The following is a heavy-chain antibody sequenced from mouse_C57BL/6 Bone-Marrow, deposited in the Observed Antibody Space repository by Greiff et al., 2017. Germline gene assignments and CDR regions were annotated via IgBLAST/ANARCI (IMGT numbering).Heavy chain of an antibody. D-gene: IGHD2-9*01. CDR1: YTFS. J-gene: IGHJ3*01. Sequence: VQLQQSGPELARPWASVKISCQAFYTFSRREHFAIRDTNYWKQWVKQRPGQGLEWIGAISAGKGDTSYNQKFKGKATLTADNTSSSAYMQLSSLTSKDSAFYYCSCSQSFYGLAYWGQGTLVTVSA. V-gene: IGHV1-87*01. CDR2: GQGLEWIG. CDR3: SKDSAFYYCSCSQSFYGLAY.